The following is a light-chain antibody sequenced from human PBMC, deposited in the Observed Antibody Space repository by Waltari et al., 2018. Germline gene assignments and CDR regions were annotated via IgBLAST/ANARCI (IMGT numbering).Light chain of an antibody. CDR1: SSDVGGSNY. Sequence: QSALTQPASVSGSPGQSITISCTGPSSDVGGSNYVSWYQQHPGKAPKLVIFDVTKRPSGVSNRFSGSKSGNTASLTISGLQAEDEADYYCCSYTGSSTRVFGGGTKLTVL. J-gene: IGLJ3*02. CDR2: DVT. V-gene: IGLV2-14*01. CDR3: CSYTGSSTRV.